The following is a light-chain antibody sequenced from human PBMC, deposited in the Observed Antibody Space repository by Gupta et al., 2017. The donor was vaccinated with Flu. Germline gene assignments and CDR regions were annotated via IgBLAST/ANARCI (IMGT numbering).Light chain of an antibody. CDR2: KAS. Sequence: PSTLSASVGDRVTITCRASQSISSWLAWYQQKPGKAPKVLIYKASSLESGVPSRFSGRGSGTEFTLTITSLQPDDFATYYCQQYNSYSRTFGQGTKVEIK. CDR1: QSISSW. J-gene: IGKJ1*01. V-gene: IGKV1-5*03. CDR3: QQYNSYSRT.